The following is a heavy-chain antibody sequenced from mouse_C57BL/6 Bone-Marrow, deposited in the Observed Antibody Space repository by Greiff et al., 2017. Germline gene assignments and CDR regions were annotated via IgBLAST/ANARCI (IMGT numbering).Heavy chain of an antibody. CDR2: IYPRSGNT. CDR1: GYTFTSYG. Sequence: VQLQQSGAELARPGASVKLSCKASGYTFTSYGISWVKQRTGQGLEWIGEIYPRSGNTYYNEKFKGKATLTADKSSSTAYMELRSMTSEDSAVYFWASGFAYWGQGTLVTVSA. J-gene: IGHJ3*01. CDR3: ASGFAY. V-gene: IGHV1-81*01.